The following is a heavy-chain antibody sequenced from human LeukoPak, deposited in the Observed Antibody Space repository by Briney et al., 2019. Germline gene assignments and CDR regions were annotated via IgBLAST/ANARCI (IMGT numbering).Heavy chain of an antibody. CDR1: GGSISSGSYY. CDR2: IYYSGST. J-gene: IGHJ4*02. D-gene: IGHD6-13*01. V-gene: IGHV4-30-4*08. CDR3: ARERIAAAVLDY. Sequence: PSETLSLTCAVSGGSISSGSYYWSWIRQPPGKGLEWIGYIYYSGSTYYNPSLKSRVTISVDTSKNQFSLKLSSVTAADTAVYYCARERIAAAVLDYWGQGTLVTVSS.